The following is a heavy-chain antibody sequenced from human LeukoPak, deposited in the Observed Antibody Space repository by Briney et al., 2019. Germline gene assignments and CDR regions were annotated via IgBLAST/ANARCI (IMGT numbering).Heavy chain of an antibody. J-gene: IGHJ4*02. D-gene: IGHD1-26*01. CDR2: IYYSGST. CDR3: ARNLHGVGATSFDY. Sequence: PSETLSLTCTVSGGSISSYYWSRIRQPPGKGLEWIGYIYYSGSTNYNPSLKSRVTISVDTSKNQFSLKLSSVTAADTAVYYCARNLHGVGATSFDYWGQGTLVTVSS. CDR1: GGSISSYY. V-gene: IGHV4-59*01.